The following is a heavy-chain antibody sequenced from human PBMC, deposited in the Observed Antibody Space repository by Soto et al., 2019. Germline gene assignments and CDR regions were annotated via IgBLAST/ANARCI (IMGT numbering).Heavy chain of an antibody. V-gene: IGHV4-30-4*01. D-gene: IGHD3-10*01. J-gene: IGHJ4*02. CDR3: ARGLTMVRGVIIPFDY. CDR1: GGPINSPDYY. CDR2: LYFNGGT. Sequence: PSETLSLTCNVSGGPINSPDYYWSWIRQSPGKGLEWIGYLYFNGGTQYNPSLRTPVSMSVDTSKNQFSLKMSSVTAADTAVYYCARGLTMVRGVIIPFDYWGQGTLVTVSS.